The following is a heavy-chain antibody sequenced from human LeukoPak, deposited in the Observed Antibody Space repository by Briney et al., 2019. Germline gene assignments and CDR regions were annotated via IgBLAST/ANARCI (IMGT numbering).Heavy chain of an antibody. CDR1: GFTFSSYA. CDR3: ATSPGQVVSTISR. J-gene: IGHJ4*02. Sequence: GGSLRLSRAASGFTFSSYAMSWVRQAPGKGLEWVSAISGSGGSTYYADSVKGRFTISRDNSKNTLYLQMNSLRAEDTAVYYCATSPGQVVSTISRWGQGTLVTVSS. V-gene: IGHV3-23*01. CDR2: ISGSGGST. D-gene: IGHD2-8*02.